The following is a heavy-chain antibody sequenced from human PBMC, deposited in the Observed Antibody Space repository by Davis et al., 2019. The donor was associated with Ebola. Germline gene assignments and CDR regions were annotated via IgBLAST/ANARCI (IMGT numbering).Heavy chain of an antibody. CDR3: ARDWAGLDV. D-gene: IGHD2-21*01. J-gene: IGHJ6*04. V-gene: IGHV3-23*01. CDR2: ISGSGGTT. CDR1: VITFSSYA. Sequence: GESLKISCADSVITFSSYAMTWVRQAPGKGLEWVSAISGSGGTTYYAGSVKGRFTVSRDNSKKTMYLQMNSLRAEGTAVYYCARDWAGLDVWGKGTTVTVSS.